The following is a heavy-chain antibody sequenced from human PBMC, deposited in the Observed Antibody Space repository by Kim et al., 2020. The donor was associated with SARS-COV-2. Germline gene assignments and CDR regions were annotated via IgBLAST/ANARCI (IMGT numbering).Heavy chain of an antibody. CDR3: ARDLDDFWTHYYYYGMDV. CDR2: ISSSSSTI. Sequence: GGSLRLSCAXSGFTFSSYSMNWVRQAPGKGLEWVSYISSSSSTIYYADSVKGRFTISRDNAKNSLYLQMNSLRDEDTAVYYCARDLDDFWTHYYYYGMDVWGQGTTVTVSS. J-gene: IGHJ6*02. CDR1: GFTFSSYS. D-gene: IGHD3-3*01. V-gene: IGHV3-48*02.